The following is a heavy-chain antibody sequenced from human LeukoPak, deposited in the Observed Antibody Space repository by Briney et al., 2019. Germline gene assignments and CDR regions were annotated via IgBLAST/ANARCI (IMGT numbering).Heavy chain of an antibody. CDR2: IKHEGNWK. J-gene: IGHJ4*02. Sequence: GGSLRLSCAASGSNFGNYYVSWVRQAPGKGLEWVANIKHEGNWKFYADSVKGRFTISRDNAKNSLYLQMNSLRAEDTAVYYCARDAREAYYYDSSGYYYVYYFDYWGQGTLVTVSS. CDR3: ARDAREAYYYDSSGYYYVYYFDY. V-gene: IGHV3-7*03. D-gene: IGHD3-22*01. CDR1: GSNFGNYY.